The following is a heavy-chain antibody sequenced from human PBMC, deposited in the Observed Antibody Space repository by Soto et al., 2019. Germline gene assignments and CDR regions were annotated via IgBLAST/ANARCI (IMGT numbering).Heavy chain of an antibody. CDR3: ARRQRYYGSPGWFDP. J-gene: IGHJ5*02. V-gene: IGHV4-39*01. Sequence: PSETLSLTCSVSGGSISSFAYYWGWIRQPPGKGLEWIGTVYYNENTYYNPSLKSRVTISVDTAKNQFSLNLRSVTAADTAIYLSARRQRYYGSPGWFDPGGHGTLFTVS. CDR1: GGSISSFAYY. CDR2: VYYNENT. D-gene: IGHD3-10*01.